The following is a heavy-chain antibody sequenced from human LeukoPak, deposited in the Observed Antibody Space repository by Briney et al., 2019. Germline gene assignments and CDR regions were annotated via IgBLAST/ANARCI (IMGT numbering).Heavy chain of an antibody. Sequence: GGSLRLSCAVSGFTFSNYWMPWVRQAPGKGLAWVARVNSDGSITNYADSVKGRFTISRDNAKNTLYLQINTLRAEDTAVYYCARGNYHDYWGQGTLVTVSS. CDR1: GFTFSNYW. V-gene: IGHV3-74*01. J-gene: IGHJ4*02. CDR2: VNSDGSIT. D-gene: IGHD1-7*01. CDR3: ARGNYHDY.